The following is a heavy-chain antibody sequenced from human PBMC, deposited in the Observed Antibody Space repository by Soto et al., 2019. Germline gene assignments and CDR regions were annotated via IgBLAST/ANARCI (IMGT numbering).Heavy chain of an antibody. J-gene: IGHJ5*02. CDR3: ARESSSWSRWFDP. Sequence: SETLSLTCTVSGGSISSYYWSWIRQPPGKGLEWIGYIYYSGSTNYNPSLKSRATISVDTSKNQFSLKLSSVTAADTAVYYCARESSSWSRWFDPWGQGTLVTVSS. CDR1: GGSISSYY. D-gene: IGHD6-13*01. V-gene: IGHV4-59*01. CDR2: IYYSGST.